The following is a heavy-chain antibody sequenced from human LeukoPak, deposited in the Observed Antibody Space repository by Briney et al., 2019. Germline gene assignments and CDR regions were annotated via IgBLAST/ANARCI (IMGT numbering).Heavy chain of an antibody. D-gene: IGHD1-1*01. CDR2: ISHSGST. CDR1: GGSISSGGYY. CDR3: AVDTTGHSY. J-gene: IGHJ4*02. Sequence: SQTLSLTCTVSGGSISSGGYYWSWIRQPPGKGLEWIGEISHSGSTNYSPSLKSRVTISVDTSKTQFSLKLSSVTAADTAVYYCAVDTTGHSYWGQGTLVTVSS. V-gene: IGHV4-30-2*01.